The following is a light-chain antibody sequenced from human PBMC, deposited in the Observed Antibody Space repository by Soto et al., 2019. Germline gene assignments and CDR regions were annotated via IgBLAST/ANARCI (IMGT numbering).Light chain of an antibody. CDR2: DAS. CDR3: QQYNSYSRT. J-gene: IGKJ1*01. V-gene: IGKV1-5*01. CDR1: QSISSW. Sequence: DIPMTQSPSTLSASVGDRVTITCRASQSISSWLSWYQQKPGKAPKLLIYDASSLESGVPSRFSGSGSGTEFTLTISSLQPDDFATYYCQQYNSYSRTVCQGTKVEIK.